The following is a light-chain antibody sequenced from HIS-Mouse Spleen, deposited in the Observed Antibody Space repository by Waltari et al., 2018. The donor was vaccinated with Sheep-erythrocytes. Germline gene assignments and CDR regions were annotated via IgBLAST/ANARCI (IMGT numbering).Light chain of an antibody. CDR2: EGS. Sequence: QSALTQPASVSGSPGQSITIPCTGTSSAVGSYNLVAWYQQHPGKDPKLMLYEGSKRPSGVSNRFSGSKSGNTASLTISGLQAEDEADYYCCSYAGSSTPWVFGGGTKLTVL. J-gene: IGLJ3*02. CDR3: CSYAGSSTPWV. CDR1: SSAVGSYNL. V-gene: IGLV2-23*01.